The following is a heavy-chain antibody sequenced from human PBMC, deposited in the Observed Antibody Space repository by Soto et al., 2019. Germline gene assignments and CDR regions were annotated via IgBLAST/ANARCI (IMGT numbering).Heavy chain of an antibody. V-gene: IGHV3-21*03. J-gene: IGHJ4*02. Sequence: GGSLRLSCAASGFTFSSYSMNWVRQAPGKGLEWVSSISSSSSYIYYADSVKGRFTISRDNAKNSLYLQMNSLRAEDTAVYYCTTDELDNGNDGDFDYWGQGALVTVSS. D-gene: IGHD1-1*01. CDR3: TTDELDNGNDGDFDY. CDR2: ISSSSSYI. CDR1: GFTFSSYS.